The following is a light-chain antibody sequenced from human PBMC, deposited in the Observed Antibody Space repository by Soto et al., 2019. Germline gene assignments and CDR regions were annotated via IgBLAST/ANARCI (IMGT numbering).Light chain of an antibody. J-gene: IGLJ3*02. CDR3: SSYTTSNTEV. V-gene: IGLV2-14*01. Sequence: QSALTQPASVSGSPGQSITISCTGTSSDVGGYNYVSWYQQHPGKAPKVMIYDVSNRPSGVSNRFSGSKSGNTASLTISGLQAEEEVDYYCSSYTTSNTEVFGGGTKLTVL. CDR1: SSDVGGYNY. CDR2: DVS.